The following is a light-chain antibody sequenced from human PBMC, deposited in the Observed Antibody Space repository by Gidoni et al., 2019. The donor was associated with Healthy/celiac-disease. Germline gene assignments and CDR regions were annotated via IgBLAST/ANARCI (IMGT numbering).Light chain of an antibody. CDR2: KDS. CDR3: QSADSSGTYGV. J-gene: IGLJ3*02. V-gene: IGLV3-25*03. Sequence: SYELTQPPSVSVSPGQTARITCSGDALPKQYAYWYQQKPGQAPVLVIYKDSGRPSGIPERFSGSSSGTTVTLTISGVQADDEADYYCQSADSSGTYGVFGGGTKLTVL. CDR1: ALPKQY.